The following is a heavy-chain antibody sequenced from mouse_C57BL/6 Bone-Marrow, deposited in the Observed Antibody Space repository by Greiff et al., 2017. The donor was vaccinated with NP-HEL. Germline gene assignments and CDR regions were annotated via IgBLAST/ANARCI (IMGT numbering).Heavy chain of an antibody. Sequence: EVKLMESGGGLVKPGGSLKLSCAASGFTFSSYAMSWVRQTPEKRLEWVATISDGGSYTYYPDNVKGRFTISRDNAKNNLYLQMSHLKSEDTAMYYCARDEGSREGYWYFDVWGTGTTVTVSS. CDR3: ARDEGSREGYWYFDV. D-gene: IGHD1-1*01. J-gene: IGHJ1*03. V-gene: IGHV5-4*01. CDR2: ISDGGSYT. CDR1: GFTFSSYA.